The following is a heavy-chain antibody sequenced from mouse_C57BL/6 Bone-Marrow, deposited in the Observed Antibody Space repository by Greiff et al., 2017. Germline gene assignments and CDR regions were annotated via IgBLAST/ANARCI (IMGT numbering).Heavy chain of an antibody. CDR3: ARGHSNYEAY. CDR1: GYTFTDYY. D-gene: IGHD2-5*01. V-gene: IGHV1-76*01. CDR2: IYPGSGNT. Sequence: QVQLHQSGAELVRPGASVKLSCKASGYTFTDYYINWVKQRPGQGLEWIARIYPGSGNTYYNEKFKGKATLTAEKSSSTAYMQLSSLTSEDSAVYFCARGHSNYEAYWGQGTLVTVSA. J-gene: IGHJ3*01.